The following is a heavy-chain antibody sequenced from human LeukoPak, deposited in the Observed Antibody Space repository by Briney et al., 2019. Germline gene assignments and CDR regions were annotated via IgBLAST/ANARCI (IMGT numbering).Heavy chain of an antibody. CDR2: ISGSGGST. V-gene: IGHV3-23*01. CDR1: GFTFSSYA. CDR3: AKDLFARAAQGSYYMDV. J-gene: IGHJ6*03. Sequence: PGGSLRLSCAASGFTFSSYAMSWVRQAPGKGLEGVSAISGSGGSTYYADSVKGGFTISRDNSKNTLYVQMNRLRAEDTAVYYCAKDLFARAAQGSYYMDVWGKGTTVTVSS. D-gene: IGHD1-26*01.